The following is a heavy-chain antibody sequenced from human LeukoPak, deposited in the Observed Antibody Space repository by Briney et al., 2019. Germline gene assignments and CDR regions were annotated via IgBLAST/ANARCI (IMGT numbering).Heavy chain of an antibody. J-gene: IGHJ6*03. D-gene: IGHD3-22*01. CDR1: GFTFSSYE. V-gene: IGHV3-48*03. CDR2: ISSSGSTI. Sequence: GGSLRLSCAASGFTFSSYEMNWVRQAPGKGLEWVPYISSSGSTIYYADSVKGRFTISRDNAKNSLYLRMNSLRAEDTAVYYCAKSVFDSSGDPYMDVWGKGTTVTISS. CDR3: AKSVFDSSGDPYMDV.